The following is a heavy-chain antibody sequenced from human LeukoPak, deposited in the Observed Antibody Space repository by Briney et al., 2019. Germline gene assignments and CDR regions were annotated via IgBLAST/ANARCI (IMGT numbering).Heavy chain of an antibody. Sequence: GSLRLSCAASGFTFSSYVMSWVRQAPGKGLEWVSGISGSGTNTYYADSVKGRFTISRDNSKNTLYVQMNSLSAEDTAIYYCAKNRRGCSSASCYGYYFDYWGQGIQVTVSS. D-gene: IGHD2-2*01. CDR2: ISGSGTNT. CDR3: AKNRRGCSSASCYGYYFDY. CDR1: GFTFSSYV. V-gene: IGHV3-23*01. J-gene: IGHJ4*02.